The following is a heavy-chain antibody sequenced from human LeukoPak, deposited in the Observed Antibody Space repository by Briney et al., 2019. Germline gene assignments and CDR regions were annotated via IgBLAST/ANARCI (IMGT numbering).Heavy chain of an antibody. CDR3: ARGRYYGSGNDFRFDH. V-gene: IGHV4-4*07. J-gene: IGHJ5*02. D-gene: IGHD3-10*01. CDR2: IYSSGRT. CDR1: VGSISNYY. Sequence: KPSETLSLTCTVSVGSISNYYGTWIRQPAGKGLEWIGRIYSSGRTNYNPSRKSRVRMPVDTSKNQLSMKLSSVPAADTAVHYCARGRYYGSGNDFRFDHWGQGTLVTVSS.